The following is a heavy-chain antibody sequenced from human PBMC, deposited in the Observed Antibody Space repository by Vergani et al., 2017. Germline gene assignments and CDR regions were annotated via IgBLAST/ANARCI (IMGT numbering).Heavy chain of an antibody. J-gene: IGHJ4*02. CDR2: IYPGDSDT. CDR3: ARRGHYYDSSGYYQDYFDY. CDR1: GYSFTSYW. Sequence: EVQLVQSGAEVKKPGESLKISCKGSGYSFTSYWIGWVRQMPGKGLAWMGIIYPGDSDTRYSPSFQGQVTISADKSISTAYLQWSSLKASDTAMYYCARRGHYYDSSGYYQDYFDYWGQGTLVTVSS. V-gene: IGHV5-51*01. D-gene: IGHD3-22*01.